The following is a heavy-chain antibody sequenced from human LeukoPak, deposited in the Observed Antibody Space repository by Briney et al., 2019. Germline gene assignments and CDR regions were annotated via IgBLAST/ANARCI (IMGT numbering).Heavy chain of an antibody. J-gene: IGHJ4*02. CDR1: GFTFDDYA. D-gene: IGHD5-24*01. CDR2: ISWNSGSI. CDR3: ASIRDGYNSVIDY. V-gene: IGHV3-9*01. Sequence: GGSLRLSCAASGFTFDDYAMHWVRQAPGKGLEWVSGISWNSGSIGYADSVKGRFTISRDNAKNSLYLQMNSLRAEDTALYYCASIRDGYNSVIDYWGQGTLVTVSS.